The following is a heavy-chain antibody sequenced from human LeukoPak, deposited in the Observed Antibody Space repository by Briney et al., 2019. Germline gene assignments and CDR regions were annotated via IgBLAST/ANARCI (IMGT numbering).Heavy chain of an antibody. CDR1: GFTFSSYG. CDR2: ISYDGSNK. D-gene: IGHD3-3*01. J-gene: IGHJ3*02. Sequence: GGSLRLSCAASGFTFSSYGMHWVRQAPGKGLGWVAVISYDGSNKYYADSVKGRFTISRDNSKNTPYLQMNSLRAEDTAVYYCAKAFTSIEWLGAFDIWGQGTMVTVSS. V-gene: IGHV3-30*18. CDR3: AKAFTSIEWLGAFDI.